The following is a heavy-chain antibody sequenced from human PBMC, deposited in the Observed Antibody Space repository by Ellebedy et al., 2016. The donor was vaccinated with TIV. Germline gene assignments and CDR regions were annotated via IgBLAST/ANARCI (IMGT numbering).Heavy chain of an antibody. CDR3: ARDAMIWIFDS. CDR2: ISNSDTI. V-gene: IGHV3-48*01. CDR1: GFTFSSYS. D-gene: IGHD3-22*01. Sequence: PGGSLRLSCAASGFTFSSYSFNWVRQAPGKGLEWVSYISNSDTIYYADSVRGRFTISRDKAKKSVYLQMNSLTVDDTGVYYCARDAMIWIFDSWGQGTLVTVSS. J-gene: IGHJ4*02.